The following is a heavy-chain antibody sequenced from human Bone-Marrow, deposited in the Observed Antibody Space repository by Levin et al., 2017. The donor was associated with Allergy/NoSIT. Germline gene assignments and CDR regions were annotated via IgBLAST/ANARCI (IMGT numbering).Heavy chain of an antibody. D-gene: IGHD3-10*01. Sequence: SGPTLVKPTQTLTLTCTFSGFSLSTSWVAVGWIRQPPGKALEWLALIYWNDDKRYSPSLRSRLTVTKDTSKNQVVLTMTDMDPADTATYYCGHKKGINSGTNMWFDPWGQGILVTVSS. CDR3: GHKKGINSGTNMWFDP. J-gene: IGHJ5*02. CDR1: GFSLSTSWVA. V-gene: IGHV2-5*01. CDR2: IYWNDDK.